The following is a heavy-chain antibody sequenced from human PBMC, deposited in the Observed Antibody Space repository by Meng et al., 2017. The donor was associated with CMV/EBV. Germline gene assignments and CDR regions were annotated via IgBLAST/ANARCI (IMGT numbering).Heavy chain of an antibody. J-gene: IGHJ4*02. CDR1: GFTFSSYG. Sequence: GESLKISCAASGFTFSSYGMHWVRQAPGKGLEWVAFIRYDGSNKYYADSVKGRFTISRDNSKNTLYLQMNSLRAEDTAVYYCAKEGSSDSSGWGWYYWGQGTLVTVSS. CDR2: IRYDGSNK. CDR3: AKEGSSDSSGWGWYY. D-gene: IGHD6-19*01. V-gene: IGHV3-30*02.